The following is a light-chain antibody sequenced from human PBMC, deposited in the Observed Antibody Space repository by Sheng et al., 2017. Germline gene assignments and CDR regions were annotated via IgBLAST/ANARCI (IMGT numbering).Light chain of an antibody. CDR3: QQNNVWPRT. V-gene: IGKV3-15*01. J-gene: IGKJ3*01. CDR1: QTISYN. Sequence: EIVMTQFPATLSAFPGERVSLSCRASQTISYNLAWYQQKRGQAPRLLIYGAVTRASGIPARFSGSVSATEFTLTISRLQSEDFAVYYCQQNNVWPRTFGPGTKVDVK. CDR2: GAV.